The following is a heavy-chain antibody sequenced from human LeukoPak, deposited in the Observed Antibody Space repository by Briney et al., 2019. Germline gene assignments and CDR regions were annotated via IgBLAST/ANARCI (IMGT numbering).Heavy chain of an antibody. D-gene: IGHD6-13*01. J-gene: IGHJ4*02. CDR2: IYSGGST. CDR3: ARDGFVGCSSSWLDY. CDR1: GFTVSSNY. V-gene: IGHV3-66*02. Sequence: VQPGGSLRLSCAASGFTVSSNYMSWVRQAPGKGLEWVSVIYSGGSTYYADSVKGRFTISRDNSKNTLYLQMNSLRAEDTAVYYCARDGFVGCSSSWLDYWGQGTLVTVSS.